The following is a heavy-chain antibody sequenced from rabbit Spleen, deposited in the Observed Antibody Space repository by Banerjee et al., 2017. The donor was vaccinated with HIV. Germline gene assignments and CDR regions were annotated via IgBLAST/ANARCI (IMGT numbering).Heavy chain of an antibody. CDR3: ARDTGTSFSTYGMAL. D-gene: IGHD8-1*01. CDR2: IYTGSSGNT. V-gene: IGHV1S40*01. Sequence: QSLEESGGELVKPGASLTLTCTASGFSFSSSDYMCWVRQAPGKGLEWIGCIYTGSSGNTYYASWAKGRFTISKTSTTVTLQMTSLTAADTATYFCARDTGTSFSTYGMALWGPGTLVTVS. CDR1: GFSFSSSDY. J-gene: IGHJ6*01.